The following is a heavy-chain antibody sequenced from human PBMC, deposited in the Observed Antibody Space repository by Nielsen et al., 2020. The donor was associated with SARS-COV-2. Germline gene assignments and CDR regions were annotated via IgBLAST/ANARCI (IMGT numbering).Heavy chain of an antibody. V-gene: IGHV4-59*01. CDR3: ARSGYSYGPLDAFDI. Sequence: SETLSLTCTVSGGSISGYYWSWIRQPPGKGLEWIGCIFYTGNTYYNPSFKSRVTISVDTSQNQFSLKLSSATAADTALYYCARSGYSYGPLDAFDIWGQGTVVTVSS. J-gene: IGHJ3*02. CDR1: GGSISGYY. D-gene: IGHD5-12*01. CDR2: IFYTGNT.